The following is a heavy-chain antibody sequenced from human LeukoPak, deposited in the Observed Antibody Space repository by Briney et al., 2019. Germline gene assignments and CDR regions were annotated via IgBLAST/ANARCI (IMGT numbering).Heavy chain of an antibody. Sequence: GGSLRLSCAASGFTFSDYYMSWVRQAPGKGLKWVSAISDSGGNPYYADSVEGRFTISRDNSKNTLYLHMDSLRAEDTALYCCTKIDYTINAWGQGTLVTVSS. CDR1: GFTFSDYY. J-gene: IGHJ5*02. V-gene: IGHV3-23*01. CDR3: TKIDYTINA. D-gene: IGHD3-3*01. CDR2: ISDSGGNP.